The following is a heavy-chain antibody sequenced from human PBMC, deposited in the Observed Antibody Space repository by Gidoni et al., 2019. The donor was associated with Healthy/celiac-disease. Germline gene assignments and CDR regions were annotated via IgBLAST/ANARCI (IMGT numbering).Heavy chain of an antibody. CDR1: GYTFTGYY. Sequence: QVQLVQSGAEVTKPGASVKVSCKASGYTFTGYYMHWVRQAPGQGLEWMGWINPNSGGTNYAQKFQGRVTMTRDTSISTAYMELSRLRSDDTAVYYCARLLAATPFEGWFDPWGQGTLVTVSS. CDR2: INPNSGGT. V-gene: IGHV1-2*02. J-gene: IGHJ5*02. CDR3: ARLLAATPFEGWFDP. D-gene: IGHD2-15*01.